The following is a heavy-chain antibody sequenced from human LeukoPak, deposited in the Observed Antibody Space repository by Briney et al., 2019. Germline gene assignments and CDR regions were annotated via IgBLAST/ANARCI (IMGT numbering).Heavy chain of an antibody. CDR3: ARESSGWLQLFDY. CDR1: GGAISSSSYY. CDR2: IYYSGST. J-gene: IGHJ4*02. D-gene: IGHD5-24*01. Sequence: TSETLSLTCTVSGGAISSSSYYWGWIRQPPGEGLEWIGSIYYSGSTYYNPSLKSRVTISVDTSKNQLSLKLNSVTAADTAVYYCARESSGWLQLFDYWGQGTLVTVSS. V-gene: IGHV4-39*02.